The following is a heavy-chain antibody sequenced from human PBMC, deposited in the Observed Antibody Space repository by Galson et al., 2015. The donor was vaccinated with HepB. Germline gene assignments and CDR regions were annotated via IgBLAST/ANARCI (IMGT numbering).Heavy chain of an antibody. CDR2: IIFVFSIP. CDR3: ARDILDYSDTWRGSYGMDV. CDR1: GGSFTNYA. J-gene: IGHJ6*02. Sequence: SVKVSCKASGGSFTNYAISWVRQAPGQGLEWMGGIIFVFSIPTYAQKFQGRVTITADESTSTGYMELSSLRSEDTAVYYCARDILDYSDTWRGSYGMDVWGQGTMVTVSS. V-gene: IGHV1-69*13. D-gene: IGHD1-1*01.